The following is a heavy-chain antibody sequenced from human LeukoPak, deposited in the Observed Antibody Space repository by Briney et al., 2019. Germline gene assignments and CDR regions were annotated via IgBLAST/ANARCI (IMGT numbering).Heavy chain of an antibody. J-gene: IGHJ4*02. CDR3: ARDPTYYYDSSGSV. D-gene: IGHD3-22*01. CDR1: GFTVGSNY. CDR2: IYSGGST. Sequence: GGSLRLSCAASGFTVGSNYMSWVRQAPGKGLEWVSVIYSGGSTYYADSVKGRFTISRDNSKNTLYLQMNSLRAEDTAVYYCARDPTYYYDSSGSVWGQGTLVTVSS. V-gene: IGHV3-66*01.